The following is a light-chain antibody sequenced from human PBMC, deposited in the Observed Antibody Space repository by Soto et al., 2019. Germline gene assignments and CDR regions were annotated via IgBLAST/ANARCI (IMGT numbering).Light chain of an antibody. V-gene: IGLV2-14*01. CDR1: SSDVGGYNY. J-gene: IGLJ3*02. CDR2: EVS. Sequence: QSVLTQPASVSASPGQSITISCAGTSSDVGGYNYVSWYQQYPGKAPKLMIYEVSNRPSGVSNRLSGSKSGNTASLTISGLQAEDEADYYCNSYTSSSTWVFGGGTQLTVL. CDR3: NSYTSSSTWV.